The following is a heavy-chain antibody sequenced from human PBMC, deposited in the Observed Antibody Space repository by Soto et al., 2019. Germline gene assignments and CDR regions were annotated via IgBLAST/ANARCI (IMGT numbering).Heavy chain of an antibody. Sequence: PGGSLRLSCAASGFTLSSYWMSWVRQAPGKGLEWVANIKGDGREKYYVDSVKGRSTISRDNAKNSLYLQMNSLRVEDTAVYYCARPLGWRDAFDIWGQGTMVTVS. V-gene: IGHV3-7*01. CDR2: IKGDGREK. D-gene: IGHD6-19*01. CDR3: ARPLGWRDAFDI. J-gene: IGHJ3*02. CDR1: GFTLSSYW.